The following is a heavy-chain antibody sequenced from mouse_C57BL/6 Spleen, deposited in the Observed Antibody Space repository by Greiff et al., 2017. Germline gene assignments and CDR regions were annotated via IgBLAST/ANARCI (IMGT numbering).Heavy chain of an antibody. D-gene: IGHD1-1*01. Sequence: QVQLQQPGAELVKPGASVKLSCKASGYTFTSYWMQWVKQRPGPGLEWIGEIDPSDSYTNYNQKFKGKATLTLDTSSSTAYMQLSSLTSEDSAVYYCARMAYYYGSSPHFDYWGQGTTLTVSS. V-gene: IGHV1-50*01. CDR2: IDPSDSYT. J-gene: IGHJ2*01. CDR3: ARMAYYYGSSPHFDY. CDR1: GYTFTSYW.